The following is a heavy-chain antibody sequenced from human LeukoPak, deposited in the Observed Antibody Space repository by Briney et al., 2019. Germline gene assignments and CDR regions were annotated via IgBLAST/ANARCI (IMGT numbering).Heavy chain of an antibody. CDR2: MNPYTGKT. J-gene: IGHJ4*02. Sequence: ASVKVSCKTSGYTFTNFDINWVRQATGQGLEWLGWMNPYTGKTGYAQKFQGKVTFTGDTSLRTAYMEVSSLTSEDTAVYYCARAPTPFYYDSSAYYSDFWGQGTLVTVSS. CDR1: GYTFTNFD. CDR3: ARAPTPFYYDSSAYYSDF. D-gene: IGHD6-25*01. V-gene: IGHV1-8*03.